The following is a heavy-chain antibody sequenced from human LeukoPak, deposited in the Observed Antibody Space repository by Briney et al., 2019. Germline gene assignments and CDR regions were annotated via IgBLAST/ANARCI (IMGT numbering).Heavy chain of an antibody. CDR1: GFTFSSNA. D-gene: IGHD3-22*01. CDR2: ITGGGDTT. Sequence: GGSLRLSCAASGFTFSSNAMTWVRQAPGKGLECVSAITGGGDTTYYADSVKGRFTISRDNSENTLYLQMNSLRAEDTALYYCAKPSGSSGYYQLPIDFWGQGVLVTVSS. J-gene: IGHJ4*02. CDR3: AKPSGSSGYYQLPIDF. V-gene: IGHV3-23*01.